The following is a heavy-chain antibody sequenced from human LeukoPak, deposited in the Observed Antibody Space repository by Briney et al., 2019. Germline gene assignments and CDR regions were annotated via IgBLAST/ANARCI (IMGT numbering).Heavy chain of an antibody. D-gene: IGHD3-10*01. J-gene: IGHJ4*02. CDR3: ARAPGYYGDY. CDR1: GYTFTSYY. CDR2: ISTYNGNT. Sequence: ASVKVSCKASGYTFTSYYMHWVRQAPGQGLEWMGWISTYNGNTNYAQKLQGRVTLTTDTSSSTAYMELRSLRSDDTAVYYCARAPGYYGDYWGQGTLVTVSS. V-gene: IGHV1-18*04.